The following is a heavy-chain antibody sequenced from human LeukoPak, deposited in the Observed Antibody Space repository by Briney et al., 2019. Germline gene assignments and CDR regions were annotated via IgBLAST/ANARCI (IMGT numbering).Heavy chain of an antibody. V-gene: IGHV1-2*02. J-gene: IGHJ3*02. CDR3: ARGPTLGLDI. CDR1: GYTFTSYY. CDR2: INPNSGYT. Sequence: GASVKVSCMASGYTFTSYYIHWVGQAPGQGGEWMVWINPNSGYTTLPQRFQGRVTMTRDTSIITAYMELSSLTSDDTGMYYCARGPTLGLDIWGQGTMVTVSS.